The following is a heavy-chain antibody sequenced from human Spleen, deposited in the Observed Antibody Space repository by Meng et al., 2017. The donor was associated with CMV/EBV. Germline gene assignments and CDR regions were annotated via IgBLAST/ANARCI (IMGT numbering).Heavy chain of an antibody. CDR2: IYYTENT. V-gene: IGHV4-31*03. CDR1: GASLNSGGYY. J-gene: IGHJ4*02. D-gene: IGHD6-6*01. Sequence: SETLSLTCSVTGASLNSGGYYWSWIRHHPVRGLEWIGYIYYTENTHYNPSLKSRITMSADMSRNQFSLSLTSVTAADTAVYYCARTPFTIAARGAFDYWGQGTLVTVSS. CDR3: ARTPFTIAARGAFDY.